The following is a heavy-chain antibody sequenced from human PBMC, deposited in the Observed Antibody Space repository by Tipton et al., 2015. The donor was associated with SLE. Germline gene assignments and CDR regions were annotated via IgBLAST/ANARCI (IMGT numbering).Heavy chain of an antibody. CDR1: GGSIASSSES. J-gene: IGHJ6*02. CDR2: IYYSGTT. CDR3: SRDYYGSGTYYNHYYGMDV. D-gene: IGHD3-10*01. Sequence: PGLVKPSETLSLSCTVSGGSIASSSESWDWIRQSPGKGLEWIGTIYYSGTTYYNTSLKSRISISVDTSKNQFSLNLSSVTAADTAVYYCSRDYYGSGTYYNHYYGMDVWGQGTTVTVSS. V-gene: IGHV4-39*07.